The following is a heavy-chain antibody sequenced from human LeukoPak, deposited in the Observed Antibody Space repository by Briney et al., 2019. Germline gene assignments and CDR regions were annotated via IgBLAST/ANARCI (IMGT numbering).Heavy chain of an antibody. Sequence: GGSLRLSCAASGFTFSSYAMHWVRQAPGKGLEWVATISYDGSNNYYAVSVKGRFTISRDNSKNTLYLQMNSLRAEDTGVYYCAKDCDAATCWYFDLWGRGTLVTVSS. CDR1: GFTFSSYA. D-gene: IGHD2-21*01. CDR3: AKDCDAATCWYFDL. V-gene: IGHV3-30-3*01. J-gene: IGHJ2*01. CDR2: ISYDGSNN.